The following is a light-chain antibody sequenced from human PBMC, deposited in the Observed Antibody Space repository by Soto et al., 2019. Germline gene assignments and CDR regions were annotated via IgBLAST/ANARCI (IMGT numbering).Light chain of an antibody. V-gene: IGKV1-39*01. J-gene: IGKJ1*01. Sequence: DIQMTQSPPSLSASVGDRVTITCRASQNIRSYLNWYQQTPGKAPKLLIYDASSLRNGVPSRFSGSGSGTDFSLTISSLQPEDFATYHCQQTYSAPPWAFGQGTKVDLK. CDR1: QNIRSY. CDR3: QQTYSAPPWA. CDR2: DAS.